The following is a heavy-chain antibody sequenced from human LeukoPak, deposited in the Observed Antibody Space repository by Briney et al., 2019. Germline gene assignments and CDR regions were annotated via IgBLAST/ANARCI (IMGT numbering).Heavy chain of an antibody. D-gene: IGHD2-15*01. CDR2: ISYDGSNK. V-gene: IGHV3-30-3*01. CDR3: ARDHSEGYCSGGSCYGEVDY. J-gene: IGHJ4*02. Sequence: GGSLRLSCAASGFTFSSYAMHWVRQAPGKGLEWVAVISYDGSNKYYADSVKGRFTISRDNSKNTLYLQMNSLRAEDTAVYYCARDHSEGYCSGGSCYGEVDYWGQGTLVTVSS. CDR1: GFTFSSYA.